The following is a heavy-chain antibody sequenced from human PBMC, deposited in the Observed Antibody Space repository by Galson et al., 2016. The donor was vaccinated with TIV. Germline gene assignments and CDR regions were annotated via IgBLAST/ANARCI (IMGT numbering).Heavy chain of an antibody. CDR3: ARDGIDGMDV. CDR2: ISHRGSP. D-gene: IGHD1-1*01. CDR1: GYSIKSGYF. V-gene: IGHV4-38-2*02. Sequence: SETLSLTCTVSGYSIKSGYFWGWIRQPPGKGLEWIGEISHRGSPIYNPSLEGRVTISEDTSRNHLSLSLKSVTVADTAVYFCARDGIDGMDVWGQGTTVIVSS. J-gene: IGHJ6*02.